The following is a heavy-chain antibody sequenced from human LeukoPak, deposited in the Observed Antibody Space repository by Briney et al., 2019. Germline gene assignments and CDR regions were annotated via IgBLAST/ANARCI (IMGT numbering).Heavy chain of an antibody. Sequence: ASVKVSCKASGGTFSSYAINWVRQATGQGLEWMGWMNPNSGNTGYAQKFQGRVTITRNTSISTAYMELSSLRSEDTAVYYCARDGATRNAFDIWGQGTMVTVSS. CDR3: ARDGATRNAFDI. V-gene: IGHV1-8*03. J-gene: IGHJ3*02. CDR1: GGTFSSYA. CDR2: MNPNSGNT. D-gene: IGHD1-26*01.